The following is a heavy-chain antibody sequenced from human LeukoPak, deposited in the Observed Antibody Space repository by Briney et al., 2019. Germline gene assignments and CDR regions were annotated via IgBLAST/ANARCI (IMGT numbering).Heavy chain of an antibody. D-gene: IGHD5-18*01. V-gene: IGHV3-9*03. J-gene: IGHJ4*02. Sequence: GGSLRLSCAAYGFTFDDYAMHWVRQAPGKGLESVSGISWNSGSIGYADSVKGRFTISRDNAKNSLYLQMNSLRAEDMALYYCAKDMDTAMASGGLFDYWGQGTLVTVSS. CDR3: AKDMDTAMASGGLFDY. CDR2: ISWNSGSI. CDR1: GFTFDDYA.